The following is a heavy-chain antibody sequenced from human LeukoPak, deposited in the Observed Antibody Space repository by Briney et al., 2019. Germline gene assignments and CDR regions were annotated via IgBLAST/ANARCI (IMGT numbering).Heavy chain of an antibody. CDR1: GFTFSSYG. V-gene: IGHV3-33*01. CDR3: ARDRGSGWPLYYYYGMDV. D-gene: IGHD6-19*01. Sequence: GGSLRLSCAASGFTFSSYGMHWVRQAPGKGLEWVAVIWYDGSNKYYADSVKGRFTISRDNSKNTLYLQMNSLRAEDTAVYYCARDRGSGWPLYYYYGMDVWGQGTTVTVSS. CDR2: IWYDGSNK. J-gene: IGHJ6*02.